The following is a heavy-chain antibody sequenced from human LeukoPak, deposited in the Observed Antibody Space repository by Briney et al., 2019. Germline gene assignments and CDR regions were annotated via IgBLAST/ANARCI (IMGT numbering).Heavy chain of an antibody. D-gene: IGHD1-7*01. CDR2: INSDGSAK. J-gene: IGHJ4*02. CDR1: GFNFGNYA. Sequence: GGSLRLSCTASGFNFGNYAMTWVRQAPGTGLEWVATINSDGSAKYHVDSVKGRFTISSDNAKNLVYLQMSILRAEDTAVYYCADLGTSDCGQGTLVTVSS. V-gene: IGHV3-7*01. CDR3: ADLGTSD.